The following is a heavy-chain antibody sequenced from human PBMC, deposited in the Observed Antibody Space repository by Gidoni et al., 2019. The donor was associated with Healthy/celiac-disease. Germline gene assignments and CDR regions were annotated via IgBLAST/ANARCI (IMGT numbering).Heavy chain of an antibody. CDR3: ATNIVVVPAAIFDY. Sequence: QLQLQESGPGLVKPSETLSLTCTVSGGSISSSSYYWGWIRQPPGKGLEWIGSIYYSGSTYYNPSLKSRVTISVDTSKNQFSLKLSSVTAADTAMYYCATNIVVVPAAIFDYWGQGTLVTVSS. J-gene: IGHJ4*02. CDR1: GGSISSSSYY. D-gene: IGHD2-2*01. CDR2: IYYSGST. V-gene: IGHV4-39*01.